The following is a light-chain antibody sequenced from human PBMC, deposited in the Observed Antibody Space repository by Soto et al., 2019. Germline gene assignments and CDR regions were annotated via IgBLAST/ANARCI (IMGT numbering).Light chain of an antibody. CDR3: CSYASGSISV. J-gene: IGLJ1*01. V-gene: IGLV2-14*01. CDR1: SSDVGAFHY. CDR2: EVG. Sequence: QSVLTQPASVSGSPGQSITISFTGTSSDVGAFHYVSWYLQYPGKAPKLMIYEVGNRPSGVSNRFSGSKSGNTASLTISGLQADDEADYYCCSYASGSISVFGTGTKLTVL.